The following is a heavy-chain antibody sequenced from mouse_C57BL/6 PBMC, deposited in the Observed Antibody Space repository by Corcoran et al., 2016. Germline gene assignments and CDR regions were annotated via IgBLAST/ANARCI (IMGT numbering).Heavy chain of an antibody. J-gene: IGHJ2*01. CDR3: AREGALSGYVAGY. CDR1: GYTFTTYG. CDR2: INTYSGVP. D-gene: IGHD3-2*02. V-gene: IGHV9-3*01. Sequence: QIQLVQSGPELKKPGETVKISCKASGYTFTTYGMSWVKQAPGKGLKWMGWINTYSGVPTYADDFKGRFAFSLETSASTAYLQINNLKNEDTATYFCAREGALSGYVAGYWGQGTTLTVSS.